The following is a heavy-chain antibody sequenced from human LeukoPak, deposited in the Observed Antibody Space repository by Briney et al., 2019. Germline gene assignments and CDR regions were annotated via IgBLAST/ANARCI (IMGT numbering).Heavy chain of an antibody. CDR1: GGSISSYY. CDR3: ARVPTTVTTPYFDY. CDR2: IYYSGST. Sequence: TSETLFLTCTVSGGSISSYYWSWIRQPPGKGLEWIGYIYYSGSTNYNPSLKSRVTISVDTSKNQFSLKLSSVTAADTAVYYCARVPTTVTTPYFDYWGQGTLVTVSS. V-gene: IGHV4-59*01. J-gene: IGHJ4*02. D-gene: IGHD4-17*01.